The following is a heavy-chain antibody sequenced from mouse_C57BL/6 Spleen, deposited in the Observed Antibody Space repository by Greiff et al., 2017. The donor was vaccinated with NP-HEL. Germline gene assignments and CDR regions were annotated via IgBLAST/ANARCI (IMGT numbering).Heavy chain of an antibody. D-gene: IGHD2-4*01. CDR1: GYAFSSSW. CDR3: ARRYYDYDVDWYFDV. J-gene: IGHJ1*03. CDR2: IYPGDGDT. Sequence: VQLQQSGPELVKPGASVKISCKASGYAFSSSWMNWVKQRPGKGLEWIGRIYPGDGDTNYNGKFKGKATLTADKSSSTAYMQLSSLTSEDSAVYFCARRYYDYDVDWYFDVWGTGTTVTVSS. V-gene: IGHV1-82*01.